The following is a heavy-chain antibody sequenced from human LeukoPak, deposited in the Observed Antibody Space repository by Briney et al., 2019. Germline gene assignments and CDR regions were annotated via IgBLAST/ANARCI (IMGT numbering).Heavy chain of an antibody. Sequence: GGSLRLSCAASGFTFTNYNMNWVRRAPGKGLEWISYISGGSGTIYYADSVRGRFTVSRDNAKDSLWLQMDSLRVEDTAVYFCARLYGDWFDPWGPGTLVTVSS. V-gene: IGHV3-48*01. D-gene: IGHD4-17*01. J-gene: IGHJ5*02. CDR2: ISGGSGTI. CDR3: ARLYGDWFDP. CDR1: GFTFTNYN.